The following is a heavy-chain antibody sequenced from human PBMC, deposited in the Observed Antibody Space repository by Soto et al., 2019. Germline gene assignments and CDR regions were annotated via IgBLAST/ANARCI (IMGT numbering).Heavy chain of an antibody. CDR1: GFTFSSYS. V-gene: IGHV3-48*02. D-gene: IGHD4-4*01. CDR3: ARDPKSGNQKLYFDY. J-gene: IGHJ4*02. CDR2: ISGSGNTM. Sequence: GGSLRLSCSASGFTFSSYSMNWVRQAPGKELEWLSYISGSGNTMYYADSVKGRFTIARDNAQKSLYLQLNNLRDDDAAMYYCARDPKSGNQKLYFDYWGQGTLVTVSS.